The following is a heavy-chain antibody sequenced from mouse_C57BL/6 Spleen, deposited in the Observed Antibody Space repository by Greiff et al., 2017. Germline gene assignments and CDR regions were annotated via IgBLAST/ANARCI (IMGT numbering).Heavy chain of an antibody. CDR2: IRNKANGYTT. Sequence: EVKLMESGGGLVQPGGSLILSCAASGFTFTDYYMSWVRQPPGKALEWLGFIRNKANGYTTEYSASVKGRFTISRDNSQSILYLQMNALRAEDSATYYCARYYGSYWYFDVWGTGTTVTVSS. V-gene: IGHV7-3*01. CDR1: GFTFTDYY. CDR3: ARYYGSYWYFDV. D-gene: IGHD1-1*01. J-gene: IGHJ1*03.